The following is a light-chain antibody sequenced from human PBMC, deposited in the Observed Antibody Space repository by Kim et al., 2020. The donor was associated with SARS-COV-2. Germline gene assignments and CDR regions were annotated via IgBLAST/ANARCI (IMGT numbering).Light chain of an antibody. CDR2: YGR. J-gene: IGLJ2*01. V-gene: IGLV3-21*04. CDR3: QVWDSSSDHPV. CDR1: NIGRKS. Sequence: PGGKPRSAGGGDNIGRKSVHWYQRKPGEGPVVVIYYGRDRTSGSPGRFSGSNAGNTATLTISRVEAGDEADYYCQVWDSSSDHPVFGGGTKVTVL.